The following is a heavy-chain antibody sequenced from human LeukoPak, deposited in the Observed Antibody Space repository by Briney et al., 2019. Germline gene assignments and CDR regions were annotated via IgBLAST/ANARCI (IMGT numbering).Heavy chain of an antibody. D-gene: IGHD3-22*01. CDR3: ARGRVYYDSSGYKPYNWFDP. J-gene: IGHJ5*02. CDR2: INHSGST. V-gene: IGHV4-34*01. Sequence: SETLSLTCAVYGGSFSGYHWSWIRQPPGKGLEWTGEINHSGSTNYNPSLKSRVTISVDTSKNQFSLKLSSVTAADTAVYYCARGRVYYDSSGYKPYNWFDPWGQGTLVTVSS. CDR1: GGSFSGYH.